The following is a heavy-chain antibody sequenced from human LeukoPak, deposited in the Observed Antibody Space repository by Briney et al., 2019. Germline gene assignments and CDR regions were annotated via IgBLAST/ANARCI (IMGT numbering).Heavy chain of an antibody. CDR2: ISGSGSST. D-gene: IGHD6-13*01. J-gene: IGHJ4*02. Sequence: PGGSLRLSCAASGFTFSSYAMSWVRQAPGKGLEWVSAISGSGSSTYYADSVKGRFTISRDNSKNTLYLQMNSLRAEDTAVYYCAKDRGAAAGSLPPDDYWGQGTLVTVSS. CDR1: GFTFSSYA. CDR3: AKDRGAAAGSLPPDDY. V-gene: IGHV3-23*01.